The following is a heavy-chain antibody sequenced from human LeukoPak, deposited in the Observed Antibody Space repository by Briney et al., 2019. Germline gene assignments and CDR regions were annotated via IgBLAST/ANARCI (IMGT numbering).Heavy chain of an antibody. CDR1: GGTFSRNT. J-gene: IGHJ4*02. Sequence: GASVKVSCKASGGTFSRNTVTCVRQAPGQGLEWMGGIIPMFGTPNYAQNFRGRVTVTTDESTNTASMELTSLRSEDTAVYYCARVSVDSGYYYLDLWGQGTLVTVSS. V-gene: IGHV1-69*05. D-gene: IGHD3-22*01. CDR3: ARVSVDSGYYYLDL. CDR2: IIPMFGTP.